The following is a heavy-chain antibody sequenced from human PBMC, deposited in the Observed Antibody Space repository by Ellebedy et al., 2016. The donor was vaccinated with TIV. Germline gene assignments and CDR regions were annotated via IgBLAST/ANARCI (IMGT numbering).Heavy chain of an antibody. CDR3: ARGLARDY. V-gene: IGHV4-34*01. CDR2: ITHSGST. CDR1: GGSFSGYY. Sequence: MPSETLSLTCAVYGGSFSGYYWSWIRQPPGKELEWIGEITHSGSTNYNPSLKSRVTISVDTSKNQFSLNLSSVTAADTAVYYCARGLARDYWGQGTLVTVSS. J-gene: IGHJ4*02.